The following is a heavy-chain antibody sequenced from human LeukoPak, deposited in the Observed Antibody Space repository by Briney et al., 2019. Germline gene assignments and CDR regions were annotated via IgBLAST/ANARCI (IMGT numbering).Heavy chain of an antibody. D-gene: IGHD3-22*01. CDR2: ISGSGGST. Sequence: GGSLRLSCAASGFTFSSYAMSWVRQAPGKGLEWVSAISGSGGSTYYADSVKGRYTISRDNSKNTLYLQMNSLRAEDTAVYYCAKSPLYYYDSSGGWFDPWGQGTLVTVSS. J-gene: IGHJ5*02. CDR3: AKSPLYYYDSSGGWFDP. CDR1: GFTFSSYA. V-gene: IGHV3-23*01.